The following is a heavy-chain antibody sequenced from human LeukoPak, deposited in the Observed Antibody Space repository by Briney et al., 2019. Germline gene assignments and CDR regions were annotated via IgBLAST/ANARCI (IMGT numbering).Heavy chain of an antibody. J-gene: IGHJ5*02. Sequence: SVKVSCKASGGTFSSYAISWVRQAPGQGLEWMGGIIPICGTANYAQKFQGRVTITADESTSTAYMELSSLRSEDTAVYYCARDIAVAGTVWFDPWGQGTLVTVSS. V-gene: IGHV1-69*13. CDR1: GGTFSSYA. CDR3: ARDIAVAGTVWFDP. CDR2: IIPICGTA. D-gene: IGHD6-19*01.